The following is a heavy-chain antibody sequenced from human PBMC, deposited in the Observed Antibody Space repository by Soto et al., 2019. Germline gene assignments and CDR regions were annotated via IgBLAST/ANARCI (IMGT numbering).Heavy chain of an antibody. J-gene: IGHJ5*02. CDR2: ISNSGIT. V-gene: IGHV4-59*01. D-gene: IGHD2-15*01. CDR1: GSSISGYY. Sequence: TSETLSLTCTVSGSSISGYYWSWFRQPPGKGLEWIGYISNSGITNYNPSLKSRVTTSVDTSKNQFSLKLSSVTAADTAAYYCARYKGGSWPFDPWGQGTLVTVSS. CDR3: ARYKGGSWPFDP.